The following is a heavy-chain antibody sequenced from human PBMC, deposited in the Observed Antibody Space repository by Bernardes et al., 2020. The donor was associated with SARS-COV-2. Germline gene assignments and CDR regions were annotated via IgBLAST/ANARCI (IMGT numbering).Heavy chain of an antibody. CDR2: INPNSGGT. CDR1: GYTFTGYY. CDR3: ARGGLYYYDSSGYYNDAFDI. J-gene: IGHJ3*02. Sequence: ASVKVSCKASGYTFTGYYMHWVRQAPGQGLEWMGWINPNSGGTNYAQKFQGRVTMTRDTSISTAYMELSRLRSDDTAVYYCARGGLYYYDSSGYYNDAFDIWGQGTMVTVSS. V-gene: IGHV1-2*02. D-gene: IGHD3-22*01.